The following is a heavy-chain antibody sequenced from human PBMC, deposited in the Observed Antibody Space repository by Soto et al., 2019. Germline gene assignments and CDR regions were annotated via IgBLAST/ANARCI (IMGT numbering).Heavy chain of an antibody. J-gene: IGHJ4*02. CDR3: AKYILSGDLRFLEWLLFDY. Sequence: GGSLRLSCAASGFTFDDYAMHWVRQAPGKGLEWVSLISGDGGSTYYADSVKGRFTISRDNSKNSLYLQMNSLRTEDTALYYCAKYILSGDLRFLEWLLFDYWGQGTLVTVSS. D-gene: IGHD3-3*01. V-gene: IGHV3-43*02. CDR2: ISGDGGST. CDR1: GFTFDDYA.